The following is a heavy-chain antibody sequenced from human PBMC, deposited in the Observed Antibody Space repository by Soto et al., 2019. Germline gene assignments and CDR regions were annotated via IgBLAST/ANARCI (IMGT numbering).Heavy chain of an antibody. J-gene: IGHJ6*02. V-gene: IGHV1-46*01. CDR3: AREKVTFEEAGMVGTRHYYSGMDV. CDR1: GYTFTSYY. D-gene: IGHD3-16*01. CDR2: INPSGGST. Sequence: ASVKVSCKASGYTFTSYYMHWVRQAPGQGLEWMGIINPSGGSTSYAQKFQGRVTMTRDTSTSTVYMELSSLRSEDTAVYYCAREKVTFEEAGMVGTRHYYSGMDVWGQGTTVTVSS.